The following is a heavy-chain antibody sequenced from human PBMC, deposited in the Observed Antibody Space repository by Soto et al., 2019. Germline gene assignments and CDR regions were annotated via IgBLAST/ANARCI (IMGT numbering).Heavy chain of an antibody. D-gene: IGHD3-3*01. Sequence: SETLSLTCTVSGGSISIYYWSWIRHPPGKGLEWIGYIYYSGSTNYNPSLKSRVTISVDTSKNQFSLKLSSVTAADTAVYYCARAIRFLESRGGYGMDVWGQGTTVTVSS. CDR2: IYYSGST. CDR3: ARAIRFLESRGGYGMDV. V-gene: IGHV4-59*01. J-gene: IGHJ6*02. CDR1: GGSISIYY.